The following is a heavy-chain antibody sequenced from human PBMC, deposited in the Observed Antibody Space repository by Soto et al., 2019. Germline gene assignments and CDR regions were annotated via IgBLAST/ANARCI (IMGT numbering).Heavy chain of an antibody. CDR3: ARDHRGGPDLRSY. CDR1: GFTFSSYS. V-gene: IGHV3-21*01. D-gene: IGHD3-16*01. CDR2: ISSSSSYI. J-gene: IGHJ4*02. Sequence: EVQLVESGGGLVKPGGYLRLSCAASGFTFSSYSMNWVRQAPGKGLEWVSSISSSSSYIYYADSVKGRFTISRDNAKNSLYLQMNSLRAEDTAVYYCARDHRGGPDLRSYWGQGTLVTVSS.